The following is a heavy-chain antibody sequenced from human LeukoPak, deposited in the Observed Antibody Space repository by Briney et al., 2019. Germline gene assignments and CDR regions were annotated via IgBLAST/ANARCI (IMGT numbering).Heavy chain of an antibody. CDR1: GGSISSYY. CDR2: IYYSGST. Sequence: SETLSLTCTVSGGSISSYYWSWIRQPPGKGLEWIGYIYYSGSTYYNPSLKSRVTISVDTSKNQFSLKLSSVTAADTAVYYCARQPYGSGSYDAFDIWGQGTMVTVSS. CDR3: ARQPYGSGSYDAFDI. V-gene: IGHV4-59*08. D-gene: IGHD3-10*01. J-gene: IGHJ3*02.